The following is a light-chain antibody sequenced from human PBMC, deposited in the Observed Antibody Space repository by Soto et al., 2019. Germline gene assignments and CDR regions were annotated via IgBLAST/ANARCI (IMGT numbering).Light chain of an antibody. V-gene: IGKV4-1*01. J-gene: IGKJ4*01. CDR3: QQYYTTPLT. CDR1: QSVLYSSNKKNY. Sequence: DIVMTQSPDSLAVSLGERATINCKSSQSVLYSSNKKNYLPWYQQKPGKPPKLLIYWSSTRESGVPARFSGSESGTDFTLTISSLQAEDVAIYYCQQYYTTPLTFGGGTKVEIK. CDR2: WSS.